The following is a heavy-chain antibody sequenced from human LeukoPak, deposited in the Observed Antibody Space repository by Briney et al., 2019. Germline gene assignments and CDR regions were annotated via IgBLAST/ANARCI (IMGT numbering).Heavy chain of an antibody. J-gene: IGHJ4*02. Sequence: GESLKISCNSSGYIYTSYWIGWVRQMPGKGLEWMGIIYPGDSDTRYSPSFQGQVTISADKSISTAYLQWSSLKASDTAMYYCASRYDSSGSFDYWGQGTLVTVSS. CDR1: GYIYTSYW. CDR2: IYPGDSDT. V-gene: IGHV5-51*01. D-gene: IGHD3-22*01. CDR3: ASRYDSSGSFDY.